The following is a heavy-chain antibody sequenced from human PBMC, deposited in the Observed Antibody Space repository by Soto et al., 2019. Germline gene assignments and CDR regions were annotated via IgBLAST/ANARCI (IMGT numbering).Heavy chain of an antibody. CDR1: GFTFSSYA. V-gene: IGHV3-23*01. D-gene: IGHD2-15*01. J-gene: IGHJ1*01. CDR2: ISGSGGST. CDR3: ARGSVVVVAATPDQYFQH. Sequence: PGGSLRLSCVASGFTFSSYALNWVRQAPGRGLEWVSVISGSGGSTYYPDSVKGRFTISRDNSKNTLSLQMGSLRSEDTAVYYCARGSVVVVAATPDQYFQHWGQGTLVTVSS.